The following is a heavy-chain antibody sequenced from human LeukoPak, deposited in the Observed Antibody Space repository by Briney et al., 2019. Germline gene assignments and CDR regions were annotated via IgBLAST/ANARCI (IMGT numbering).Heavy chain of an antibody. CDR1: GFSFSTIY. CDR2: INVDGTAE. Sequence: PGGSLRLSCAASGFSFSTIYMSWVRQTPGQGLEWVANINVDGTAEYYVDSVKGRFTISRDNAKNSLYLQMNSLRAEDTAVYYCARGQRVYGLRGMDVWGQGTTVTVSS. CDR3: ARGQRVYGLRGMDV. V-gene: IGHV3-7*03. D-gene: IGHD2-8*01. J-gene: IGHJ6*02.